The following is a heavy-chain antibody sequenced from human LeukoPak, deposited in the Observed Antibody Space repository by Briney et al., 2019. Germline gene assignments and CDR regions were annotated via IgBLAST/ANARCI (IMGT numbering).Heavy chain of an antibody. Sequence: ASVKVSCKASGYTFTGYYMHWARQAPGQGLEWMGWINPNSGGTNYAQKFQGRVTMTRDTSISTAYMELSRLRSDDTAVFYCARGVKVRGVEYYGMDVWGQGTTVTVSS. D-gene: IGHD3-10*01. CDR3: ARGVKVRGVEYYGMDV. CDR1: GYTFTGYY. J-gene: IGHJ6*02. CDR2: INPNSGGT. V-gene: IGHV1-2*02.